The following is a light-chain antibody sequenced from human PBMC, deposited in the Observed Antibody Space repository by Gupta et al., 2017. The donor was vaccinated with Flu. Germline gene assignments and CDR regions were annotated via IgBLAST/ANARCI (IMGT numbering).Light chain of an antibody. V-gene: IGLV3-21*02. CDR2: DDD. J-gene: IGLJ1*01. CDR3: QVWHSSAESA. Sequence: SVVLTQTPSVSPAPGQTATIACTGDNIGIRSVHWYQQKPGQAPVLVVFDDDDRPSGIPDRFSGSNSENTATLTISRVEAGDEADYYCQVWHSSAESAFGTGTQVTVL. CDR1: NIGIRS.